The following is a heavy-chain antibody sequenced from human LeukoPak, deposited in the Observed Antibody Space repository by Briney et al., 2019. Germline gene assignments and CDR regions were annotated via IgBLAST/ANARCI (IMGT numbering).Heavy chain of an antibody. CDR1: GGSFSGYY. D-gene: IGHD3-22*01. CDR3: ARRDRGIYYDSSGSYGHYYYMDV. CDR2: INDSGDN. V-gene: IGHV4-34*01. J-gene: IGHJ6*03. Sequence: PSETLSLTCAVYGGSFSGYYWSWIRQPPGKGLEWIGEINDSGDNNYNPSLKSRVTMSVDTSKNQVSLKLSSVTAADTAVYYCARRDRGIYYDSSGSYGHYYYMDVWGKGTTVTVSS.